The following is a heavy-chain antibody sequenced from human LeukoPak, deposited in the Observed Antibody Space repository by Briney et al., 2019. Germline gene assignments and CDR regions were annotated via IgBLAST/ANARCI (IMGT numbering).Heavy chain of an antibody. D-gene: IGHD3-22*01. J-gene: IGHJ4*02. V-gene: IGHV1-58*01. CDR1: GFTFTSSA. CDR2: IVVGSGNT. CDR3: AAPDIQTDSSGYYDNY. Sequence: GASVKVSCKASGFTFTSSAVQWARQARGQRLEWIGWIVVGSGNTNYAQKFQERVTITRDMSISTAYMELSSLRSEDTAVYYCAAPDIQTDSSGYYDNYWGQGTLVAVSS.